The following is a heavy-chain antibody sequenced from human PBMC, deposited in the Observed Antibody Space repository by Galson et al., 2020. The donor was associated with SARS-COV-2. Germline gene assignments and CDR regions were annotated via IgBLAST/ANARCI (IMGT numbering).Heavy chain of an antibody. CDR3: AHRSLVVAKPPGFDP. Sequence: SGPTLVKPTQTLTLTCTFSGFSLSTSGVGVGWIRQPPRKALEWLALIYWDDDKRYSPSLKSRLTITKDTSKNQVVLTMTNMDPVDTATYYCAHRSLVVAKPPGFDPWGQGTLVTVSS. D-gene: IGHD3-22*01. V-gene: IGHV2-5*02. J-gene: IGHJ5*02. CDR2: IYWDDDK. CDR1: GFSLSTSGVG.